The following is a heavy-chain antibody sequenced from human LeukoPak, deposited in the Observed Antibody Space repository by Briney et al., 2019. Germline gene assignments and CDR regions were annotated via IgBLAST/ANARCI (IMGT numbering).Heavy chain of an antibody. Sequence: QPGGSLRLSCAASGFTFSSYWMHWVRQAPGKGLVWVSRINSDGSSTSYADSVKGRFTISRDNAKNTPYLQMNSLRAEDTAVYYCARDNTARDAFDIWGQGTMVTVSS. CDR1: GFTFSSYW. D-gene: IGHD5-18*01. J-gene: IGHJ3*02. CDR2: INSDGSST. CDR3: ARDNTARDAFDI. V-gene: IGHV3-74*01.